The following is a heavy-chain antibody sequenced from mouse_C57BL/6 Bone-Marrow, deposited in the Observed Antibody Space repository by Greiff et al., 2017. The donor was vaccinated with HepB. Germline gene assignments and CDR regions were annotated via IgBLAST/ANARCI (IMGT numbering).Heavy chain of an antibody. CDR1: GYTFTSYW. V-gene: IGHV1-64*01. CDR3: ARLGDYDGVRAMDY. CDR2: IHPNSGST. D-gene: IGHD2-4*01. J-gene: IGHJ4*01. Sequence: VQLQQPGAEPVKPGASVKLSCKASGYTFTSYWMHWVKQRPGQGLEWIGMIHPNSGSTNYNEKFKSKATLTVDKSSSTAYMQLSSLTSEDSAVYYCARLGDYDGVRAMDYWGQGTSVTVSS.